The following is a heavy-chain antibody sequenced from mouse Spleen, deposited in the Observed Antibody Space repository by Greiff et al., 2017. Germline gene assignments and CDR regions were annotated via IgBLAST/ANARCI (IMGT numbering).Heavy chain of an antibody. J-gene: IGHJ2*01. CDR2: IDPSDSET. CDR3: ARGTGTGVDY. D-gene: IGHD4-1*01. CDR1: GYTFTSYW. V-gene: IGHV1-52*01. Sequence: QVQLQQPGAELVRPGSSVKLSCKASGYTFTSYWMHWVKQRPIQGLEWIGNIDPSDSETHYNQKFKDKATLTVYKSSSTAYMQLSSLTSEDSAVYYCARGTGTGVDYWGQGTTLTVSS.